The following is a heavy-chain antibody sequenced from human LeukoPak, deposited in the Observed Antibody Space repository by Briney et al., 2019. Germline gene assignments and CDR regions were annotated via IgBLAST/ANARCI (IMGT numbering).Heavy chain of an antibody. D-gene: IGHD3-16*01. CDR2: IYASGST. J-gene: IGHJ6*03. V-gene: IGHV4-4*09. Sequence: SETLSLTCTVSGGSISSYYWSWLRPPPGKGLEWIGYIYASGSTNYNPSLKSRVTISVDTSKNQFSLKLSSVTAADTAVYYCARLSLRHYYYYMDVWGKGTTVTVSS. CDR1: GGSISSYY. CDR3: ARLSLRHYYYYMDV.